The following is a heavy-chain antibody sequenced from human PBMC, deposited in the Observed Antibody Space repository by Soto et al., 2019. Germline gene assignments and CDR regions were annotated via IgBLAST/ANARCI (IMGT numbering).Heavy chain of an antibody. J-gene: IGHJ4*02. CDR2: IIHSGST. V-gene: IGHV4-34*01. CDR1: GGYFSADY. D-gene: IGHD5-12*01. Sequence: QVQLQQWGAGLLKPSETLSLTCAVYGGYFSADYWSWIRQPPVKGLEWIGEIIHSGSTNYNPSLKSRVTISVDRSKNQFSLKLSSVTAADTAAYYCARGVGYAGVDYWGQGTLVTVSS. CDR3: ARGVGYAGVDY.